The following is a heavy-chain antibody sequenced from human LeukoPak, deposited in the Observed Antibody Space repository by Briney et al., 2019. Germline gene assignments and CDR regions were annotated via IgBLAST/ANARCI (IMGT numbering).Heavy chain of an antibody. CDR1: GFTFSSYG. CDR2: IIDSGGGT. J-gene: IGHJ4*02. Sequence: GGSLRLSCAASGFTFSSYGMSWVRQAPGKGLEWVSSIIDSGGGTFYADSVKGRFTISRDNSKNTLYLQMNSLRAEDTAVYYCAKEGGSSWYYFDYWGQGTLVTVSS. V-gene: IGHV3-23*01. D-gene: IGHD6-13*01. CDR3: AKEGGSSWYYFDY.